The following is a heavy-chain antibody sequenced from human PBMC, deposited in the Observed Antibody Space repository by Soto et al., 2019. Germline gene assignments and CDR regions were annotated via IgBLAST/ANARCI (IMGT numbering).Heavy chain of an antibody. J-gene: IGHJ5*02. V-gene: IGHV3-9*01. D-gene: IGHD5-12*01. CDR3: VQGRYPTMASPLDH. Sequence: EVQLVESGGGLVQPGKSLRLSCVASGFTFDDCSMHWVRQAPGKGLEWVSGISWDSGTIGYADSVKGRFSISRDGAKNSLYLQMISLRVEDAALYYCVQGRYPTMASPLDHWGQGTLVTVSS. CDR1: GFTFDDCS. CDR2: ISWDSGTI.